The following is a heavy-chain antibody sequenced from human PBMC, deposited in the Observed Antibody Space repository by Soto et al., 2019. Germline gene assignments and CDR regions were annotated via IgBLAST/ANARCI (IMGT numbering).Heavy chain of an antibody. CDR2: INHSGST. CDR1: GGSFSGYY. CDR3: ARARARYYYYYSYYGMDV. D-gene: IGHD3-10*01. Sequence: KPSETLSLTCAVYGGSFSGYYWSWIRQPPGKGLEWIGEINHSGSTNYNRSLKIRGTISVDTSKNQFSLKLISVTAADTAVYYCARARARYYYYYSYYGMDVWGQAPTVTVSS. J-gene: IGHJ6*02. V-gene: IGHV4-34*01.